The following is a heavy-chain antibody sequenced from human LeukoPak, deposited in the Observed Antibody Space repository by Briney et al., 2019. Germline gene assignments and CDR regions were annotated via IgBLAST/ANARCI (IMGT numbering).Heavy chain of an antibody. V-gene: IGHV1-46*01. CDR2: INPSSGST. CDR1: GYTFTSFY. CDR3: ARARTPTNYFDSSDAFDI. D-gene: IGHD3-22*01. J-gene: IGHJ3*02. Sequence: ASVKVSCKASGYTFTSFYIHWVRQAPGQGLEWMGMINPSSGSTTYAQKFQGRVTLTRDMSTSTVYMELSSLRSEDTAMYYCARARTPTNYFDSSDAFDIWGQGTMVTVSS.